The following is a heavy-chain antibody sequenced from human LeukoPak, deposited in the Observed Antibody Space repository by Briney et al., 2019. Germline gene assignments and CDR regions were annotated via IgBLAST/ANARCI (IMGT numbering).Heavy chain of an antibody. J-gene: IGHJ5*02. V-gene: IGHV3-23*01. CDR3: AKGAEIDL. CDR1: GFTFTNYA. CDR2: VTGPGDTT. Sequence: PGGSLRLSCATSGFTFTNYAMNWVRQAPGKGLEWVSAVTGPGDTTYYADSVKGRFFMSREDSKTTVYLQMNSLSAEHTAIYYCAKGAEIDLWGQGTLVTVSS. D-gene: IGHD3-16*01.